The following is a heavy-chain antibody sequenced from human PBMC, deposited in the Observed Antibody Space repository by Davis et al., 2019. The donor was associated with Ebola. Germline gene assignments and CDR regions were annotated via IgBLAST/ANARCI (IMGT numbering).Heavy chain of an antibody. V-gene: IGHV2-70*04. Sequence: SGPTLVKPPQTLTLTCTFSGFSLSISGMRVSWIRQPPGKALEWLARIDWDDDKFYSTSLKTRLTISRDTSKNQVVLTMTNMDPVDTATYYCARIYCSGGSCYLDYWGQGTLVTVSS. D-gene: IGHD2-15*01. CDR3: ARIYCSGGSCYLDY. CDR2: IDWDDDK. J-gene: IGHJ4*02. CDR1: GFSLSISGMR.